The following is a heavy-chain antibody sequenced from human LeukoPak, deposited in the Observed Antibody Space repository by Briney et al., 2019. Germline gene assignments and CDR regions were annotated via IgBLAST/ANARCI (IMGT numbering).Heavy chain of an antibody. D-gene: IGHD3-16*02. V-gene: IGHV3-53*01. CDR2: IYSGGAT. Sequence: GGSLTLSCAASGFTVISNLMTWVRQSPGRGLEWLSFIYSGGATYYADSVKGRFTISRDHSNNSVSLQMTNLRVEDTAIYYCARGAYRISWPGIDYWGRGTLVTVSS. CDR1: GFTVISNL. CDR3: ARGAYRISWPGIDY. J-gene: IGHJ4*02.